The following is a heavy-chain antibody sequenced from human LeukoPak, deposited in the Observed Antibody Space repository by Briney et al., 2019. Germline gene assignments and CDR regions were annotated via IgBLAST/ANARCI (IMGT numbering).Heavy chain of an antibody. D-gene: IGHD3-22*01. Sequence: PGGFRRFSCTVPGITLSNYGMIWVRQAPGKGLEWVAGISGSGGGTNYADSVKGRFTISRDNPKNTLYLQMNSLRAEDTAVYFCAKRGVVIRVILVGFHKEAYYFDSWGQGALSPSPQ. J-gene: IGHJ4*02. CDR2: ISGSGGGT. CDR3: AKRGVVIRVILVGFHKEAYYFDS. V-gene: IGHV3-23*01. CDR1: GITLSNYG.